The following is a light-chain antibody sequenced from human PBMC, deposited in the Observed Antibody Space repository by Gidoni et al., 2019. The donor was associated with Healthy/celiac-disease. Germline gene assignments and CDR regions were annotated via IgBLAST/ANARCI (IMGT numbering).Light chain of an antibody. J-gene: IGKJ3*01. V-gene: IGKV4-1*01. CDR3: QQYYSTPFT. Sequence: DIVMTQSTDSLAVSLGASAAINCNSSQSGLYSSNNKNYLAWYQQKPGQPPKLLIYWASTRESGVPDRFSGSGSGTDFTLTISSLQAEDVAVYYCQQYYSTPFTFGPGTKVDIK. CDR2: WAS. CDR1: QSGLYSSNNKNY.